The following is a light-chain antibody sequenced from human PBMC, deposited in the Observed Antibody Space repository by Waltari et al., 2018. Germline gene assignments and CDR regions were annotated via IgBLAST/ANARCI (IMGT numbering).Light chain of an antibody. CDR2: KIS. J-gene: IGKJ2*01. CDR3: MQATRFPRS. CDR1: QSLVPRAGNTS. Sequence: VLPPPPLSSPVPLGPPASLSCRSRQSLVPRAGNTSFRWLHQRPGQPPRLLIYKISNPFSGVPDRFSGSGAGTDFTLKISRVEAEDVGVYYCMQATRFPRSFGQGTKLDIK. V-gene: IGKV2-24*01.